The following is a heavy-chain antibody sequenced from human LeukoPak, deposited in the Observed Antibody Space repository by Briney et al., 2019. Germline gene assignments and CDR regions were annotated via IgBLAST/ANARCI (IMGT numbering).Heavy chain of an antibody. V-gene: IGHV1-2*06. CDR2: INPNRGGT. Sequence: GASVKVSCKASGYTFTGYYMHWVRQAPGQGLEWMGRINPNRGGTNYAQKFQGRVTMTRDTSISTAYMELSRLRSDDTAVYYCARGFWSGYELSYWYFDLWGRGTLVTVSS. J-gene: IGHJ2*01. D-gene: IGHD3-3*01. CDR3: ARGFWSGYELSYWYFDL. CDR1: GYTFTGYY.